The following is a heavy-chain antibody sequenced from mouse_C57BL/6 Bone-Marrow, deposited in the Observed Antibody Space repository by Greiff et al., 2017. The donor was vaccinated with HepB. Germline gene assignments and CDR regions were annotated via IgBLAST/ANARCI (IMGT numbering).Heavy chain of an antibody. CDR1: GYTFTSYW. Sequence: QVQLQQPGAELVKPGASVKMSCKASGYTFTSYWINWVKQRPGQGLEWIGDIYPGSRSTNYNEKFEGKATLTVDTSSSTAYMQLSSLTSEDSAVYNCARRYYGSSWYFDVWGTGTTVTVSS. CDR2: IYPGSRST. D-gene: IGHD1-1*01. J-gene: IGHJ1*03. V-gene: IGHV1-55*01. CDR3: ARRYYGSSWYFDV.